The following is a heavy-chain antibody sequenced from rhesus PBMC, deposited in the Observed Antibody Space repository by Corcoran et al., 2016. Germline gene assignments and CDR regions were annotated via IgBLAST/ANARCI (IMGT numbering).Heavy chain of an antibody. J-gene: IGHJ4*01. V-gene: IGHV4S10*01. D-gene: IGHD2-21*01. CDR2: IYGSSTST. CDR1: GGSISDSYR. CDR3: ARTYCTGSGCYPFDY. Sequence: QVQLQESGPGVVKPSETLSLTCAVSGGSISDSYRWSWIRQPPGKGLEWIGYIYGSSTSTNYKPSLKYLVTSSKDTSKHLFSFKLSSGTAADTAVYYCARTYCTGSGCYPFDYWGQGVLVTVSS.